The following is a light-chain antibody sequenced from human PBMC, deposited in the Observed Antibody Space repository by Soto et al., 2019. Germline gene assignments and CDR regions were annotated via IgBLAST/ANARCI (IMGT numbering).Light chain of an antibody. CDR3: CSYAGSSTFPYV. CDR1: SSDVGGFNY. CDR2: DVS. Sequence: QSVLTQPASVSGSPGQSITISCTGTSSDVGGFNYVSWYQQHPGKAPKLMIFDVSKRPSGVSNRFSGSKSGNTASLTISGLQAEDEADYYCCSYAGSSTFPYVLGTGTKVTVL. J-gene: IGLJ1*01. V-gene: IGLV2-23*02.